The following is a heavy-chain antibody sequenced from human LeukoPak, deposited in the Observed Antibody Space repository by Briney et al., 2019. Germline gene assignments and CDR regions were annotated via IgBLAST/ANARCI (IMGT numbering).Heavy chain of an antibody. CDR3: AKEGHARVSHYLDS. V-gene: IGHV3-30*18. Sequence: PGGSLRLSCAASGFTFSSYAMSWVRQAPGKGLEWVTVISFEGRVSHYADSVKGRFTISRDNSKSVLFLQMNSLRVEDTAMYFCAKEGHARVSHYLDSWGQGTLVTVSS. CDR2: ISFEGRVS. J-gene: IGHJ4*02. D-gene: IGHD3-10*01. CDR1: GFTFSSYA.